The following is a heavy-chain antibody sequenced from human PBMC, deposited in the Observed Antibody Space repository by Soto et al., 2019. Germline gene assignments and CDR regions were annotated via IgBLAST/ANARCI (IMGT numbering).Heavy chain of an antibody. CDR2: ISYDGSNK. Sequence: GGSLRLSCAASGFTFSSYGMHWVRQAPGKGLEWVAVISYDGSNKYYADSVKGRFTISRDNSKNTLYLQMNSLRAEDTAVYYCAKDILRYFDWLFHYYYYYGMDVWGQGTTVTVSS. D-gene: IGHD3-9*01. V-gene: IGHV3-30*18. CDR3: AKDILRYFDWLFHYYYYYGMDV. CDR1: GFTFSSYG. J-gene: IGHJ6*02.